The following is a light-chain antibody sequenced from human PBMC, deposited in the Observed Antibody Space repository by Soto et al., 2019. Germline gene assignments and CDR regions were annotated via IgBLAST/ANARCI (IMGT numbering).Light chain of an antibody. J-gene: IGKJ1*01. CDR2: GAS. Sequence: IVLTQSPGTLSLSPGERATLSCRASQYVGSDFLAWYQQRPGQPPRILIFGASGRATGIPDRFSGSGSGTDFTLSISRVEPEDVGMYYCRQYGSLFWAFGQGTRVEIK. CDR3: RQYGSLFWA. V-gene: IGKV3-20*01. CDR1: QYVGSDF.